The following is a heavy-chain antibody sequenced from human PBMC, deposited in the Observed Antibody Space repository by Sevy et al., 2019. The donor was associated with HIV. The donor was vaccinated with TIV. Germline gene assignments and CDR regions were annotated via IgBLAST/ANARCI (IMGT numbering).Heavy chain of an antibody. Sequence: GGSLRLSCTASGFPFGSYEMNWVRQAPGNGLEWVSYISNSGSAKYYSDSVRGRFTISRDNAKNSLYLQMNSLRAEDTAVYYCARDLPPSATTVAHFDYWGRGTLVTVSS. D-gene: IGHD4-17*01. CDR1: GFPFGSYE. J-gene: IGHJ4*02. CDR2: ISNSGSAK. V-gene: IGHV3-48*03. CDR3: ARDLPPSATTVAHFDY.